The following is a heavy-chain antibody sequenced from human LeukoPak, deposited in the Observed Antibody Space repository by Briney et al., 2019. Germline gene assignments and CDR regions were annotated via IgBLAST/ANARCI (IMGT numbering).Heavy chain of an antibody. D-gene: IGHD3-22*01. Sequence: SETLSLTCTVSGGSISSNDYYWSWIRQPPGKGLEWIGYIYYSGSTYYNPSLKSRVTISVDTSKNQFSLKLSSVTAADTAVYYCARYCYHYDSSGYYNKGFDYWGQGTLVTVSS. J-gene: IGHJ4*02. CDR3: ARYCYHYDSSGYYNKGFDY. CDR2: IYYSGST. CDR1: GGSISSNDYY. V-gene: IGHV4-30-4*01.